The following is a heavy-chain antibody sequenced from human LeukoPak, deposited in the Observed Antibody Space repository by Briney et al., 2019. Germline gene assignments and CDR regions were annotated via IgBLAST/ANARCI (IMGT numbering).Heavy chain of an antibody. J-gene: IGHJ4*02. CDR1: GFTFSSYA. Sequence: PGGSLRLSCAASGFTFSSYAMSWVRQAPGKGLEWVSAISGSGGSTYYADSVKGRFTISKDNSQNTLYLQMKSLRAEDTAVYYGAKETIRFGDPPGYWGQGTLVTVSS. CDR2: ISGSGGST. D-gene: IGHD3-10*01. V-gene: IGHV3-23*01. CDR3: AKETIRFGDPPGY.